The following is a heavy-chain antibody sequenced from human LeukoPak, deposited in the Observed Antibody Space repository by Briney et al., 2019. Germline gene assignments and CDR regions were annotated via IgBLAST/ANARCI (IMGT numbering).Heavy chain of an antibody. Sequence: GGSLRLSCAASGFTFDDYAMHWVRQAPGKGLEWVSGISWNSGSIGYADSVKGRFTISRDNAKNSLYLQMNSLRAEDTALYYCAKEWRQLPRGYFDYWGQGTLVTVSS. J-gene: IGHJ4*02. CDR3: AKEWRQLPRGYFDY. CDR1: GFTFDDYA. V-gene: IGHV3-9*01. D-gene: IGHD2-15*01. CDR2: ISWNSGSI.